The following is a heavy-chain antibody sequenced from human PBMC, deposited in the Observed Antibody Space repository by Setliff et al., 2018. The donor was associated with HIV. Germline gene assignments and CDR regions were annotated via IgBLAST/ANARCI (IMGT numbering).Heavy chain of an antibody. J-gene: IGHJ5*02. CDR1: GGSIISGDHY. CDR3: ARGLYSSSWYGSYWFDP. V-gene: IGHV4-30-4*08. D-gene: IGHD6-13*01. CDR2: IYYSGST. Sequence: LSLTCTVSGGSIISGDHYWSWIRQPPGKGLEWIDYIYYSGSTYYNPSLKSRVTISVDTSKNQFSLKLSSVTAADTAVYYCARGLYSSSWYGSYWFDPWGQGTLVTVSS.